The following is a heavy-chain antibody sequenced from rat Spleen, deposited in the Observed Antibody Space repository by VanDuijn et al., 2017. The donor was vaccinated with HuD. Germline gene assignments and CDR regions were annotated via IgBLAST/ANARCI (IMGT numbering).Heavy chain of an antibody. J-gene: IGHJ3*01. Sequence: EVQLVESGGGLVQPGRSMKLSCVASGFILNNYHMAWVRQAPTKGLEWVASISNGGTDTYYGDSVKGRFTISRDNAKSTLYLQMDSLRSEDTATYYCARDRLTIAPMGMGLAYWGQGTLVTVSS. V-gene: IGHV5-25*01. D-gene: IGHD1-2*01. CDR3: ARDRLTIAPMGMGLAY. CDR1: GFILNNYH. CDR2: ISNGGTDT.